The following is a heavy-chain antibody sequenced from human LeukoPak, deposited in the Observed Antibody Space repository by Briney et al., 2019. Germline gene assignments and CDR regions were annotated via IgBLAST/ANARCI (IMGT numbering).Heavy chain of an antibody. Sequence: SETLSLTRTVSGGSISSYYWSWIRQPPGKGLEWIGYIYYSGSTNYNPSLKSRVTISVDTSKNQFSLKLSSVTAADTAVYYCARRSGSDFWSGYHYYYYMDVWGKGTTVTVS. J-gene: IGHJ6*03. D-gene: IGHD3-3*01. V-gene: IGHV4-59*13. CDR3: ARRSGSDFWSGYHYYYYMDV. CDR2: IYYSGST. CDR1: GGSISSYY.